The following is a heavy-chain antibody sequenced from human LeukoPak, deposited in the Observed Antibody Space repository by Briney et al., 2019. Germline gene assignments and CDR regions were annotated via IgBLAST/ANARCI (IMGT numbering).Heavy chain of an antibody. J-gene: IGHJ6*02. V-gene: IGHV1-69*04. Sequence: SVKVSCKASGGTFSSYAISWVRQAPGQGLEWMGRIIPIFGIANYAQKFQGRVTITADKSTSTAYMELSSLRSEDTAVYYCARGGYSSSWLPFGVVYGMDVWGQGTTVTVSS. D-gene: IGHD6-13*01. CDR2: IIPIFGIA. CDR1: GGTFSSYA. CDR3: ARGGYSSSWLPFGVVYGMDV.